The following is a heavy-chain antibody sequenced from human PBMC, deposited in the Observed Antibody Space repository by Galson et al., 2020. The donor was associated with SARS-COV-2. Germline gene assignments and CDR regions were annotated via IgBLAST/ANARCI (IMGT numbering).Heavy chain of an antibody. CDR2: IIPIFGTA. CDR3: ARKLAARLSFDYYDYMDV. V-gene: IGHV1-69*13. D-gene: IGHD6-6*01. Sequence: SVKVSCKASGGTFSSYAISWVRQAPGQGLEWMGGIIPIFGTANYAQKFQGRVTITADESTSTAYMELSSLRSEDTAVYYCARKLAARLSFDYYDYMDVWGKGTTVTVSS. CDR1: GGTFSSYA. J-gene: IGHJ6*03.